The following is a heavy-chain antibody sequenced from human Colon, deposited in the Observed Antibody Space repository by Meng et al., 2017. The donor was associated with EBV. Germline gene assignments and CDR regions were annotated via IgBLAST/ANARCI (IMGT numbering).Heavy chain of an antibody. CDR3: AKDKIAVASITGDY. Sequence: KASASTFTGYSIEVVLQPSEQRLDCMGWIKSHTGTATYVQGFTGRFVFSLDTSVRTAYLQISSLQAEDTAVYYCAKDKIAVASITGDYWGQGTLVTVSS. D-gene: IGHD6-19*01. V-gene: IGHV7-4-1*02. J-gene: IGHJ4*02. CDR1: ASTFTGYS. CDR2: IKSHTGTA.